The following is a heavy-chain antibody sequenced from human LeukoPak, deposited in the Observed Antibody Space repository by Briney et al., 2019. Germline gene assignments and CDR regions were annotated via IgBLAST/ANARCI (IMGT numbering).Heavy chain of an antibody. CDR2: ISSSSSYI. CDR1: GFTFRSYS. J-gene: IGHJ3*02. V-gene: IGHV3-21*01. Sequence: GGSLRLSCAASGFTFRSYSMNGVRQAPGKGLEWVSSISSSSSYIYYADSVKGRFTISRDNAKNSLYLQMNSLRAEDRAVYYCAKDLGSCRGGNCGAFDIWGQGTMVTVSS. CDR3: AKDLGSCRGGNCGAFDI. D-gene: IGHD2-15*01.